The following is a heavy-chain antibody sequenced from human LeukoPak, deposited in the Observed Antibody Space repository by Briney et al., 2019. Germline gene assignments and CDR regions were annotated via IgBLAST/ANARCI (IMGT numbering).Heavy chain of an antibody. CDR2: IYYSGIT. D-gene: IGHD1-1*01. CDR1: GGSVSSGRSH. CDR3: SIYNIKYGAVDY. Sequence: SETLSLTCTVSGGSVSSGRSHWSWIRQPPGKGLEWFGYIYYSGITNYNPSLQSRVTISEDTSNIQYSLKLTSVPAANTAMYYGSIYNIKYGAVDYWGQGTLVTDSS. J-gene: IGHJ4*02. V-gene: IGHV4-61*01.